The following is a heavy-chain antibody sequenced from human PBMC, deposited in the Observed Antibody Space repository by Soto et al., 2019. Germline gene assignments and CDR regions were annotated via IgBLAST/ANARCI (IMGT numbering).Heavy chain of an antibody. CDR3: ARDFNSIFDDFADMRWNFDP. V-gene: IGHV4-4*07. Sequence: SSETLSLTCSVTGGSINNYYWSWVRQSAGKGLEWIGRVFTTGTTDYNPSLKGRVTISVDTSKNQFSLSLRSVTAADTAIYYCARDFNSIFDDFADMRWNFDPWGQGTLVTVSS. J-gene: IGHJ5*02. CDR2: VFTTGTT. D-gene: IGHD3-3*02. CDR1: GGSINNYY.